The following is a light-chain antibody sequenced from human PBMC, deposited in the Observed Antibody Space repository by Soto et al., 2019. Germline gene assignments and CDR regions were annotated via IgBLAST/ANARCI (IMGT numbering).Light chain of an antibody. CDR3: QQYNNRPPQT. CDR2: GAS. J-gene: IGKJ1*01. Sequence: EIVMTQSPATLSVSPGERATLSCRASQSVTTNLAWYQQKPGQAPRLLIYGASTRATGIPVRFSGSGSGTQFTLTISSLQSEDFAIYYRQQYNNRPPQTFGQGTKVDIK. CDR1: QSVTTN. V-gene: IGKV3-15*01.